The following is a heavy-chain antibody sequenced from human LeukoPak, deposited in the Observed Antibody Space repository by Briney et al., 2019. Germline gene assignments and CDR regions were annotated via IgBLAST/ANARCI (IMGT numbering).Heavy chain of an antibody. V-gene: IGHV3-30*02. J-gene: IGHJ4*02. CDR1: GFTFSNYG. Sequence: GGSLRLSCASSGFTFSNYGMHWVRQAPGRGLEWVAYIRFVGSQKYYGDSVRGRFTISRDNPNNMVYLQMNSLRAEDTAVYYCASGGYDILTASGYWGQGTLVTVSS. D-gene: IGHD3-9*01. CDR2: IRFVGSQK. CDR3: ASGGYDILTASGY.